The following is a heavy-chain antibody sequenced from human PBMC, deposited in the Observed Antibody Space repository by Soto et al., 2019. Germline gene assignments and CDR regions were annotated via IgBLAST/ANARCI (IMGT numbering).Heavy chain of an antibody. Sequence: SETLSLTCTVSGGSISSYYWSWIRQPPGKGLEWIGYIYYSGSTNCNPSLKSRVTISVDTSKNQFSLKLSSVTAADTAVYYCARGLSYSGRYHYLDYWGQGTLVTVSS. CDR3: ARGLSYSGRYHYLDY. CDR1: GGSISSYY. CDR2: IYYSGST. D-gene: IGHD1-26*01. J-gene: IGHJ4*02. V-gene: IGHV4-59*01.